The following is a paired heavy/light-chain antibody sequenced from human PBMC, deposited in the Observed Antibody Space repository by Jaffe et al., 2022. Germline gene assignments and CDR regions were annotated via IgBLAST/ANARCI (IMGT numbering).Heavy chain of an antibody. CDR1: GGPFSSYA. Sequence: QVQLVQSGAEVKKPGSSVKVSCKASGGPFSSYAFSWVRQAPGQGLEWMGGIIPIFGTANYAQKFQGRVTITADESTSTTYMELSSLRSEDTAVYYCARSYDFWSGYYTHYFDYWGQGTLVTVSS. D-gene: IGHD3-3*01. J-gene: IGHJ4*02. CDR2: IIPIFGTA. V-gene: IGHV1-69*01. CDR3: ARSYDFWSGYYTHYFDY.
Light chain of an antibody. CDR1: QGISSY. J-gene: IGKJ5*01. Sequence: DIQLTQSPYFLSASVGDRVTITCRASQGISSYLAWYQQKPGKAPKLLIYAASTLQSGVPSRFSGSGSGTEFTLTISSLQPEDFATYYCQQLASYPPITFGQGTRLEIK. V-gene: IGKV1-9*01. CDR2: AAS. CDR3: QQLASYPPIT.